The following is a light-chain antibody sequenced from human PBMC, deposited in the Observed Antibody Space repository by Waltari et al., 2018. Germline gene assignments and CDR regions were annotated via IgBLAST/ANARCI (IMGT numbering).Light chain of an antibody. CDR2: DVS. CDR1: SSDVGGYNY. V-gene: IGLV2-11*01. Sequence: QSALTPPRSVSGSPGQSVPISCTGTSSDVGGYNYVSWYQQHPGKAPKLMIYDVSKRPSGVPDRFSGSKSGNTASLTISGLQAEDEADYYCCSYAGSYTHVVFGGGTKLTVL. J-gene: IGLJ2*01. CDR3: CSYAGSYTHVV.